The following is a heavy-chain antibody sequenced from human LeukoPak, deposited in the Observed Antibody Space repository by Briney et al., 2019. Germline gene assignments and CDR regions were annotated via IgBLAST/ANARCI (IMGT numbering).Heavy chain of an antibody. CDR1: GYTFTGYY. D-gene: IGHD4-17*01. J-gene: IGHJ4*02. V-gene: IGHV1-2*02. CDR3: ARDRRIDYGDNFDY. Sequence: ASVKVSCKASGYTFTGYYMHWVRQAPGQGLERMEWINPNSGGTNYAQKFQGRVTMTRDTSISTAYMELSRLRSDDTAVYYCARDRRIDYGDNFDYWGQGTLVTVSS. CDR2: INPNSGGT.